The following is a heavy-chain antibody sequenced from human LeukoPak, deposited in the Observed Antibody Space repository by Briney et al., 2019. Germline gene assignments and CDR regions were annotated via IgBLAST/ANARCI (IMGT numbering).Heavy chain of an antibody. Sequence: GGSLRLSCAASGFTFSSYAMSWVRQAPGKGLEWVSAISGSGGSTYYADSVKGRFTISRDNSKNTLYLQMNSLRAEDTAVYYCAKSQHGGYVSFLDYWGQGTLVTVSS. CDR2: ISGSGGST. CDR3: AKSQHGGYVSFLDY. J-gene: IGHJ4*02. CDR1: GFTFSSYA. V-gene: IGHV3-23*01. D-gene: IGHD5-12*01.